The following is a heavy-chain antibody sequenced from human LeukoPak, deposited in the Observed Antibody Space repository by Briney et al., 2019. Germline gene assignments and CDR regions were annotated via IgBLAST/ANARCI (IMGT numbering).Heavy chain of an antibody. Sequence: GPTLLKAISTLTLTCTFSGLALHTRGVGVGWMRQPPGKALERISPDSVNGDNRYCPSLKNRLNITKDTPKNQMVLTMTTMDPVDKATYYCARRHPFLKGFDPWGQGTLVTVSS. V-gene: IGHV2-5*01. D-gene: IGHD2/OR15-2a*01. CDR3: ARRHPFLKGFDP. CDR2: DSVNGDN. CDR1: GLALHTRGVG. J-gene: IGHJ5*02.